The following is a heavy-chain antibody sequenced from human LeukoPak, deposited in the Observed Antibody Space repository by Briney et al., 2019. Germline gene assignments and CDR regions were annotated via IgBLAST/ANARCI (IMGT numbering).Heavy chain of an antibody. Sequence: SETLSLTCTVSGGSISSYHWSWIRQPPGKGLEWIGYIYYSGGTNYNPSLKSRVTISVDTSKNQFSLKLSSVTAADTAVYYCARVYYGSGYVYYYMDVWGKGTTVTISS. J-gene: IGHJ6*03. D-gene: IGHD3-10*01. CDR1: GGSISSYH. CDR3: ARVYYGSGYVYYYMDV. CDR2: IYYSGGT. V-gene: IGHV4-59*01.